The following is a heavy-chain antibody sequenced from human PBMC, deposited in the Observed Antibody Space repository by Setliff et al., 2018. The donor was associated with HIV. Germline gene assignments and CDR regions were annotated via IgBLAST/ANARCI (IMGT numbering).Heavy chain of an antibody. CDR3: ARILLDYYGSGSYRAFDI. Sequence: SETLSLTCTVSRDSIRNGAYYWGWIRQPPGKGLEWIGSIYYSGSTYYNPSLKSRVTISVDTSKNQFSLKLSSVTAADTAVYYCARILLDYYGSGSYRAFDIWGQGTMVTVSS. J-gene: IGHJ3*02. D-gene: IGHD3-10*01. CDR2: IYYSGST. CDR1: RDSIRNGAYY. V-gene: IGHV4-39*07.